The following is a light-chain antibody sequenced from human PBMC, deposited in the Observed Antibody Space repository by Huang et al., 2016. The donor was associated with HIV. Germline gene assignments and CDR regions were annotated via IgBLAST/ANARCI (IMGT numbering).Light chain of an antibody. CDR2: WAS. Sequence: DVVMTQSPDSLAVSLGERANINCKSSQSVSYSSNNNHYLAWYQQKPGHPPKLLIYWASTHESGVPDRFSGSGSGTNFTLTISSLQAEDVAVYYCHQYCGDFWSFGQGTKVEIK. J-gene: IGKJ1*01. V-gene: IGKV4-1*01. CDR3: HQYCGDFWS. CDR1: QSVSYSSNNNHY.